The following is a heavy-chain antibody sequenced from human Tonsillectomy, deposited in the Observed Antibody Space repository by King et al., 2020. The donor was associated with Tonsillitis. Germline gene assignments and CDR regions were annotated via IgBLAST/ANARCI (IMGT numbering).Heavy chain of an antibody. D-gene: IGHD2-2*01. CDR2: ISSSSSYI. CDR1: GFTFSSYS. J-gene: IGHJ4*02. CDR3: ARSPAAAMGNDY. V-gene: IGHV3-21*01. Sequence: VQLVESGGGLVKPGGSLRLSCAASGFTFSSYSMNWVRQAPGKGLEWVSSISSSSSYIYYADSVKGRFTISRDNAKNSLYLQMNSLRAEDTAVHYCARSPAAAMGNDYWGQGTLVTVSS.